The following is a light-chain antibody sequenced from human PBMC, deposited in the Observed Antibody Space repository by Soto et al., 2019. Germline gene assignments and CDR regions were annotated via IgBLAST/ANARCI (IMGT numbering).Light chain of an antibody. CDR1: QGLVHSDGNTY. CDR3: MQGTHWPRT. J-gene: IGKJ1*01. Sequence: DVVMTQSPHSLPVTLGQPASISCRSSQGLVHSDGNTYLNWFQQRPGQSPRRLIYKVSNRDSGVPDRFSGSGSGTDFTLRISRVEAEDVGVYYCMQGTHWPRTFGQGTKVEI. CDR2: KVS. V-gene: IGKV2-30*02.